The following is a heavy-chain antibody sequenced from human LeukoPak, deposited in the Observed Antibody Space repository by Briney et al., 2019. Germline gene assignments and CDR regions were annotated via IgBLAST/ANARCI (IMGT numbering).Heavy chain of an antibody. V-gene: IGHV1-2*02. CDR3: ARVRPIATTGSNWFDP. D-gene: IGHD6-13*01. CDR1: GYTFTGYY. Sequence: GASVKVSCKASGYTFTGYYMHWARQAPGQGLEWMGWINPNSGGTNYAQKFQGRVTMTRDTSISTAYMELGRLRSDDTAVYYCARVRPIATTGSNWFDPWGQGTLVTVSS. J-gene: IGHJ5*02. CDR2: INPNSGGT.